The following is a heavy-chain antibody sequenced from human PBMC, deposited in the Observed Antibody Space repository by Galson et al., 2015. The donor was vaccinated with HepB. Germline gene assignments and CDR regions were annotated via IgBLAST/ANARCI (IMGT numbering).Heavy chain of an antibody. CDR3: ATPPCSNSGCYFDY. Sequence: SVKVSCKASGYTFTGFYVHWVRQAPGQGLEWMGWINPNSGGTNYAQKFQGRVTMTRDTSISTAYMELSRLTSDDTAVYYCATPPCSNSGCYFDYWGQGTLVTVSS. D-gene: IGHD2/OR15-2a*01. J-gene: IGHJ4*02. CDR2: INPNSGGT. CDR1: GYTFTGFY. V-gene: IGHV1-2*02.